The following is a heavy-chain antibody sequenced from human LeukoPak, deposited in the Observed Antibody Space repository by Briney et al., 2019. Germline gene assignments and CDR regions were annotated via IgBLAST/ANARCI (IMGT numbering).Heavy chain of an antibody. V-gene: IGHV4-34*01. CDR1: GFTFSNYA. J-gene: IGHJ6*02. D-gene: IGHD4-23*01. CDR3: ARSDAHDYGGYFLGLDYYYGMDV. CDR2: INHSGST. Sequence: PGGSLRLSCAASGFTFSNYAMSWIRQPPGKGLEWIGEINHSGSTNYNPSLKSRVTISVDTSKNQFSLKLSSVTAADTAVYYCARSDAHDYGGYFLGLDYYYGMDVWGQGTTVTVSS.